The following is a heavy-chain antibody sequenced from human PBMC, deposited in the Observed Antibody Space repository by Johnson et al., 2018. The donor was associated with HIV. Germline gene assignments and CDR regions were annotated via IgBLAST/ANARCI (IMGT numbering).Heavy chain of an antibody. V-gene: IGHV3-53*01. CDR3: ARVVVITYHDAFDI. J-gene: IGHJ3*02. D-gene: IGHD3-22*01. CDR1: GFTVSSNY. CDR2: IYSGGST. Sequence: VQLVESGGGLIQPGGSLRLSCAASGFTVSSNYMSWVRQAPGKGLEWVSVIYSGGSTYYADSVKGRFTISRDNSKNTLYLQMTSLRAEDTAVYYCARVVVITYHDAFDIWGQGTMVTVSS.